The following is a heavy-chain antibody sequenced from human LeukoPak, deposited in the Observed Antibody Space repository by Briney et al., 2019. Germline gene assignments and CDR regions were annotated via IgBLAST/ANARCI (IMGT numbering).Heavy chain of an antibody. Sequence: ASVKVSCKASRYTFTRYDINRVRQATGQGLEWMGWMNPNSGNTGYAQTFQGRVTTTRKTSISTACFELSSLRAEDTAVYYCARGPRSTHSSWYHYYYYMDVWGKGTTVTVSS. D-gene: IGHD6-13*01. CDR3: ARGPRSTHSSWYHYYYYMDV. J-gene: IGHJ6*03. V-gene: IGHV1-8*01. CDR1: RYTFTRYD. CDR2: MNPNSGNT.